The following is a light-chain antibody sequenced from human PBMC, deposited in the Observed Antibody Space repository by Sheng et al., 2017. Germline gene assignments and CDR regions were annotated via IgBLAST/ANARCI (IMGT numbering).Light chain of an antibody. CDR2: DVN. CDR3: TSFTTSHTHL. V-gene: IGLV2-14*03. J-gene: IGLJ2*01. Sequence: QSALTQPASVSGSPGQSITISCTGTSSDIGAYNYVSWYQQHPGKVPKLMIFDVNNRPSGVSNRFSGSKSANTASLTISGLQAEDEADYYCTSFTTSHTHLFGGGTKLTVL. CDR1: SSDIGAYNY.